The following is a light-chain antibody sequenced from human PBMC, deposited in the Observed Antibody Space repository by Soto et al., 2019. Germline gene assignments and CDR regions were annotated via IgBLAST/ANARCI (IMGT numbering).Light chain of an antibody. CDR3: QEYTNAPLT. CDR2: TAS. J-gene: IGKJ4*01. V-gene: IGKV1-27*01. CDR1: QDISNY. Sequence: SPSAVSAAVRDRVTITCRANQDISNYLAWYQQKPGKVPKLLIYTASSLQSGVPSRFSGSGSGTDFTLTVSCLQPEDVATYYCQEYTNAPLTFAGGTKVDI.